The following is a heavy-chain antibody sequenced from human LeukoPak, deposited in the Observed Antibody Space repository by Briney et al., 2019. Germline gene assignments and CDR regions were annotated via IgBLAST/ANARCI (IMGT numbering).Heavy chain of an antibody. Sequence: GGSLRLSCAASGFTFSSYSMNWVRQAPGKGLEWVSSIGSRTTYIYHPDSVKGRFTISGDNAKKSLYLEMNSLGAEATAVYYCARGGSPYYYGSGSYSADYYYYYMDVWGKGTTVTVSS. CDR2: IGSRTTYI. CDR3: ARGGSPYYYGSGSYSADYYYYYMDV. J-gene: IGHJ6*03. D-gene: IGHD3-10*01. V-gene: IGHV3-21*01. CDR1: GFTFSSYS.